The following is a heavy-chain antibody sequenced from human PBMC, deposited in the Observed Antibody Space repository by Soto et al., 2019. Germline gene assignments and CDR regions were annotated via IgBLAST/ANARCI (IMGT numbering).Heavy chain of an antibody. Sequence: ASVKVSCKASGYTFTSYAMHWVRQAPGQRLEWMGWINAGNGNTKYSQKFQGRVTITRDTSASTAYMELSSLRSEDTAVYYCASSRISTSVLRYFDWSQEEHPNWFDPWGQGTLVTVSS. D-gene: IGHD3-9*01. V-gene: IGHV1-3*01. CDR2: INAGNGNT. J-gene: IGHJ5*02. CDR3: ASSRISTSVLRYFDWSQEEHPNWFDP. CDR1: GYTFTSYA.